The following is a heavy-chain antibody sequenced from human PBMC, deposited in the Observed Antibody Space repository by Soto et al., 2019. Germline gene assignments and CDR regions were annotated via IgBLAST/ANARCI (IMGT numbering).Heavy chain of an antibody. D-gene: IGHD3-3*01. J-gene: IGHJ2*01. CDR2: IYYTGYT. CDR1: GAPISSSSNS. CDR3: ARSGIATQWYFDL. Sequence: QLQLQESGPVLGKPSETLSLTCTVPGAPISSSSNSWAWIRQPPGKGREWIGTIYYTGYTYNNLSLKSRFTISVDTSKDQFSLRLSSVTAADTAVYFCARSGIATQWYFDLWGSGTLVTVSS. V-gene: IGHV4-39*01.